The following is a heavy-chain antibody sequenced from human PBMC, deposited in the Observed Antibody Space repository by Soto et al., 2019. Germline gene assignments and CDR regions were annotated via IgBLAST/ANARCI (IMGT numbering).Heavy chain of an antibody. V-gene: IGHV2-70*01. D-gene: IGHD1-1*01. J-gene: IGHJ4*02. CDR1: GLSLSSSEMY. CDR2: IDWDDDK. Sequence: GSGPTLVNPTQTLTLTCTFSGLSLSSSEMYVSWIRQPPGKALEWLALIDWDDDKHYSTSLKTRLTISKDTSKNQVILTMTHMDPVDTATYYCIGTYNDNDYWGQGTLVTVSS. CDR3: IGTYNDNDY.